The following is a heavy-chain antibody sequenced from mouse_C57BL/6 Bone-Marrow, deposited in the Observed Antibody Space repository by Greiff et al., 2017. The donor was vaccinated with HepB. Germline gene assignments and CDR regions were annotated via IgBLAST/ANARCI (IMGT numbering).Heavy chain of an antibody. Sequence: EVQLQQSGPELVKPGASVKISCKASGYTFTDYYMNWVKQSHGKSLEWIGDINPNNGGTSYNQKFKGKATLTVDKSSSTAYMELRSLTSEDSAVYYCARDRRENYFDYWGQGTTLTVSS. CDR2: INPNNGGT. CDR3: ARDRRENYFDY. CDR1: GYTFTDYY. J-gene: IGHJ2*01. V-gene: IGHV1-26*01.